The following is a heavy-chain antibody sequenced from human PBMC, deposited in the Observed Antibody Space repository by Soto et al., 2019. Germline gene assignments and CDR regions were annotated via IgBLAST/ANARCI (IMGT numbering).Heavy chain of an antibody. J-gene: IGHJ4*02. D-gene: IGHD6-19*01. CDR2: INPNSGGT. CDR1: GYTFTGYY. CDR3: ARSESSSGWYDY. V-gene: IGHV1-2*02. Sequence: AASVKVSCKASGYTFTGYYMHWVRQAPGQGLEWMGWINPNSGGTNYAQKFQGRVTMTRDTSISTAYMELSRLTSDDTAVYYCARSESSSGWYDYWGQGTLVTVSS.